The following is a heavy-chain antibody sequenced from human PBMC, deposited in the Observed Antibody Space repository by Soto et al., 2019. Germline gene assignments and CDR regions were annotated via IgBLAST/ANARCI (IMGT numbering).Heavy chain of an antibody. Sequence: GASVKVSCKASGYTFTSYDINWVRQATGQGLEWMGWMNPNSGNTGYAQKFQGRVTMTRNTSISTAYMELSSLRSEDTAVYYCARVGGSYYYYYYGMDVWGQGTTVTVS. V-gene: IGHV1-8*01. CDR2: MNPNSGNT. D-gene: IGHD1-26*01. CDR3: ARVGGSYYYYYYGMDV. J-gene: IGHJ6*02. CDR1: GYTFTSYD.